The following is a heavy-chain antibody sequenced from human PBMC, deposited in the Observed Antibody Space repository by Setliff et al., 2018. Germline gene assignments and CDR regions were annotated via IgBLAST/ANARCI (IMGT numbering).Heavy chain of an antibody. J-gene: IGHJ4*02. CDR3: ARTPPNRGLSNGWYVDY. CDR2: IGTYDANT. Sequence: GASVQVSCKASGCTFSSYGVSWVRQAAEQGLEWMGWIGTYDANTKYTLKLQGRVTLTTDTPTTTAYMDLRGLRSNDTAAYYCARTPPNRGLSNGWYVDYWGQGALVTVSS. V-gene: IGHV1-18*01. D-gene: IGHD6-19*01. CDR1: GCTFSSYG.